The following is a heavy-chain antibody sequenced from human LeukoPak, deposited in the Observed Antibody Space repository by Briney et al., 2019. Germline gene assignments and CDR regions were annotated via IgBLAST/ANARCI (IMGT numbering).Heavy chain of an antibody. Sequence: GGSLRLSCAASGVTFSSDGMHCGREAPGKGPEWGAIIWYDGSDKYYADSVKGRFTISRDNSNNTLYLQMNSLRAEDTAVYYCAKDRSSLTPRVVFDHWGQGTLVTVSS. J-gene: IGHJ4*02. CDR3: AKDRSSLTPRVVFDH. CDR1: GVTFSSDG. D-gene: IGHD4-23*01. V-gene: IGHV3-33*06. CDR2: IWYDGSDK.